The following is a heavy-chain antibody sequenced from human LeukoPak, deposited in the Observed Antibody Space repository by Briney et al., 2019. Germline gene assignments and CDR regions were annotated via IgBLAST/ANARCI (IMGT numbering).Heavy chain of an antibody. CDR1: GATFSSYA. J-gene: IGHJ4*02. CDR3: ARATYYDFWSGYYTGLDY. CDR2: IIPIFGTA. D-gene: IGHD3-3*01. V-gene: IGHV1-69*05. Sequence: SEKLSCKASGATFSSYAISWVRQPPGQGLEWMGRIIPIFGTANYAQKFQGRVTITTEESTSTAYMELSSLRSEDTAVYYCARATYYDFWSGYYTGLDYWGQGTLVTVSS.